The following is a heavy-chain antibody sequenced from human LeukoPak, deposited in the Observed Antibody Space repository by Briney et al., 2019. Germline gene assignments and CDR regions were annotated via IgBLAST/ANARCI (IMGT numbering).Heavy chain of an antibody. J-gene: IGHJ4*02. V-gene: IGHV4-59*01. Sequence: SETLSLTCTVSGGSISSYYWSWIRQPPGKGLEWIGYIYYSGSTNYNPSLKSRVTISVDTSKNQFSLKLSSVTAADTAVYYCARAEAVAGTGGYYFDFWGQGTLVTVSS. CDR3: ARAEAVAGTGGYYFDF. CDR1: GGSISSYY. D-gene: IGHD6-19*01. CDR2: IYYSGST.